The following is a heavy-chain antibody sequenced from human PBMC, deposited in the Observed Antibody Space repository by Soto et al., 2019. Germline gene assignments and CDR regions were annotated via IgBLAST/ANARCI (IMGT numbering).Heavy chain of an antibody. CDR2: ISGSGGST. CDR1: VFTFISYA. D-gene: IGHD3-3*01. CDR3: AKDTRYDFWSGYTDY. J-gene: IGHJ4*02. V-gene: IGHV3-23*01. Sequence: GGSLRLSCASSVFTFISYAMSWVRQAPGKGLEWVSAISGSGGSTYYADSVKGRFTISRDNSKNTLYLQMNSLRAEDTAVYYCAKDTRYDFWSGYTDYWRQGTLVTVSS.